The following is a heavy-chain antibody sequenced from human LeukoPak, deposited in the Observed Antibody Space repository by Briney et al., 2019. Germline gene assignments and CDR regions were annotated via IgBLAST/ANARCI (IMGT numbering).Heavy chain of an antibody. Sequence: SETLSLTCSVSDGSLTTGSYYWSWIRQPPGKGLEWIGYIYYSGSTKYNPSLKSRLTISVDTSKNQFSLKLSSVTAADTAVYFCARLYCSGDSCYARYFDYWGQGTLVTVSS. J-gene: IGHJ4*02. CDR1: DGSLTTGSYY. CDR2: IYYSGST. V-gene: IGHV4-61*01. D-gene: IGHD2-15*01. CDR3: ARLYCSGDSCYARYFDY.